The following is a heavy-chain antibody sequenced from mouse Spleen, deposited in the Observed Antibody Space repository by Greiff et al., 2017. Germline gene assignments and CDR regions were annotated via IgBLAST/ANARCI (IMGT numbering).Heavy chain of an antibody. CDR3: TFNYYGYSWFAY. Sequence: VQLKESGAELVRPGASVKLSCTASGFNIKDDYMHWVKQRPEQGLEWIGWIDPENGDTEYASKFQGKATITADTSSNTAYLQLSSLTSEDTAVYYCTFNYYGYSWFAYWGQGTLVTVSA. V-gene: IGHV14-4*01. CDR2: IDPENGDT. D-gene: IGHD1-2*01. J-gene: IGHJ3*01. CDR1: GFNIKDDY.